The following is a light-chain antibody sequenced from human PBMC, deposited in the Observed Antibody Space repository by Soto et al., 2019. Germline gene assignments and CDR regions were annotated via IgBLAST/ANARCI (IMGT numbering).Light chain of an antibody. V-gene: IGLV1-44*01. CDR1: SSNIGSNT. CDR3: AAWDDSMKGYV. CDR2: GNN. J-gene: IGLJ1*01. Sequence: QSVLTQPPSASGTPGQRVTISCSGSSSNIGSNTVNWYQQLPGTAPKLLIYGNNQRPSGVPDRFSGSKSGTSASLAISGLQSEDEAHYYSAAWDDSMKGYVFGTGTKLTVL.